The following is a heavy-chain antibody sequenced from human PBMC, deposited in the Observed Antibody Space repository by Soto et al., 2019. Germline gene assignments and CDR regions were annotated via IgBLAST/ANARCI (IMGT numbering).Heavy chain of an antibody. Sequence: GASVKVSCKPSVYTFNTYYLHWVRQAPGQALEWMGVIHPSGGGTTYAQKFLGRVTVTRDTSTSTVFMELSSLRSDDTAVYYCARGGHIAVVTASFDYWGQGTLVT. CDR3: ARGGHIAVVTASFDY. CDR1: VYTFNTYY. D-gene: IGHD2-21*02. V-gene: IGHV1-46*02. J-gene: IGHJ4*02. CDR2: IHPSGGGT.